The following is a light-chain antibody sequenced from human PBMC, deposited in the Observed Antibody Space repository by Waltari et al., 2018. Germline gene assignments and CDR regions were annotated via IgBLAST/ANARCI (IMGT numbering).Light chain of an antibody. Sequence: QSVLTQPPSASGTPGQRVTISCSGSSSNLGSQTVRWYHQLPGTAPKLLIYGDDQRPSGVPDRFSASKSGTSASLSISNLQSEDEADYYCGAWDDSLNGYVFGSGTKVNVL. V-gene: IGLV1-44*01. CDR2: GDD. CDR1: SSNLGSQT. J-gene: IGLJ1*01. CDR3: GAWDDSLNGYV.